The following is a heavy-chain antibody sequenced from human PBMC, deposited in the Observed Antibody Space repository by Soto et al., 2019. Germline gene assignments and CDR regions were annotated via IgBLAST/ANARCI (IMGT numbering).Heavy chain of an antibody. Sequence: SGTLSLTCTVSGGSIKSDYYWAWVRQFPGGGLQWMGYKYYSGATDSDPSLERRVSFSVDMSKNQFSLNLTSVTVADTAVYYCARGRPNYFYYGLDVWGQGIPVTVSS. J-gene: IGHJ6*02. V-gene: IGHV4-30-4*01. CDR2: KYYSGAT. CDR3: ARGRPNYFYYGLDV. CDR1: GGSIKSDYY.